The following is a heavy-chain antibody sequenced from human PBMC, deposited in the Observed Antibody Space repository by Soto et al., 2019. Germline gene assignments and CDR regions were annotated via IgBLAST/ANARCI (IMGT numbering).Heavy chain of an antibody. V-gene: IGHV1-69*12. Sequence: QVQLVQSGAEVKKPGSSVKVSCKASGGTFSSYAITWVRQAPGQGLDWMGGIIPIFGTANYAQKYQGRVTITADESTSTAYMELSSLRSEDTAVYYCARDRGPTSGYYLYWFDPWGQGTLVTVSS. J-gene: IGHJ5*02. CDR3: ARDRGPTSGYYLYWFDP. CDR1: GGTFSSYA. D-gene: IGHD3-22*01. CDR2: IIPIFGTA.